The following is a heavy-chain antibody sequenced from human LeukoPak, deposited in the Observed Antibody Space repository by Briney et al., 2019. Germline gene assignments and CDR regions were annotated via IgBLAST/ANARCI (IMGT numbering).Heavy chain of an antibody. J-gene: IGHJ5*02. V-gene: IGHV4-59*01. CDR2: IYYSGST. D-gene: IGHD6-13*01. CDR3: ARGIAAAGNNWFDP. Sequence: SETLSLTCTVSGGSISSYYWSWIRQPPGKGLEWIGYIYYSGSTNYNPSLKSRVTISVDTSKNQFSLKLSSVTAADTAVYYCARGIAAAGNNWFDPWGQGTLVTVSS. CDR1: GGSISSYY.